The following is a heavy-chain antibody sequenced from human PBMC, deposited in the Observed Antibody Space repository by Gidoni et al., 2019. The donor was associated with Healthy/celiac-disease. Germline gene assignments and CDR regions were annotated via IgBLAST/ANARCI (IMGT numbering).Heavy chain of an antibody. CDR3: TSAYQDIVVVPAAT. J-gene: IGHJ4*02. Sequence: EVQLVESGGGLVQPGRSLRLSCTASGFTFGDYAMSWFRQAPGKGLEWVGFIRSKVYGGTTEYAASVKGRFTISRDDSKSIAYLQMNSLKTEDTAVYYCTSAYQDIVVVPAATWGQGTLVTVSS. CDR2: IRSKVYGGTT. D-gene: IGHD2-2*01. V-gene: IGHV3-49*03. CDR1: GFTFGDYA.